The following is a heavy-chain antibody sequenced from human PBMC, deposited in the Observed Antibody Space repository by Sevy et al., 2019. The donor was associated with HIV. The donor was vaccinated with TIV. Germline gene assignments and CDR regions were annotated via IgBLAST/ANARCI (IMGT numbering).Heavy chain of an antibody. J-gene: IGHJ5*02. D-gene: IGHD2-2*01. V-gene: IGHV1-58*01. CDR1: GFTFTSSA. CDR2: IVVGSGNT. CDR3: AADREYCSSTSCYVWSRALEFDP. Sequence: ASVKVSCKASGFTFTSSAVQWVRQARGQRLAWIGWIVVGSGNTNYAQTFQERVTITRDMSTSTAYMELSSLRSEDTAVYYCAADREYCSSTSCYVWSRALEFDPWGQGTLVTVSS.